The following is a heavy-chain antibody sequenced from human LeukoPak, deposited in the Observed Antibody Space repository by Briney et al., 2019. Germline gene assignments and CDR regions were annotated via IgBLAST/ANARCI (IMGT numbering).Heavy chain of an antibody. CDR1: VISFSNYA. D-gene: IGHD6-13*01. J-gene: IGHJ4*02. CDR2: ICKDGST. V-gene: IGHV3-23*01. Sequence: GGSLRLSCAPSVISFSNYATSWVRPTPRKGLEWVSTICKDGSTYYADSGKGRFTIPRDNSKNTLFLQMNSLRVGDTAVYYCAKDDSSSWFDYWGQGTLVTVSS. CDR3: AKDDSSSWFDY.